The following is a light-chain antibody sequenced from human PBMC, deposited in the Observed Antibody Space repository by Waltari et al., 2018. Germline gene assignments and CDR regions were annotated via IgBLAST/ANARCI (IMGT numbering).Light chain of an antibody. Sequence: QSALTQPASVSGSPGQSITISCTGTINDVGGHDYVSWYQHHPGKAPKLIIFDVSARASGVFNRFLGSRSAKPAPLANSGLQAEDEAHYFCAPYTNTDTLVVGGGTKLTVL. J-gene: IGLJ3*02. CDR1: INDVGGHDY. CDR3: APYTNTDTLV. CDR2: DVS. V-gene: IGLV2-14*01.